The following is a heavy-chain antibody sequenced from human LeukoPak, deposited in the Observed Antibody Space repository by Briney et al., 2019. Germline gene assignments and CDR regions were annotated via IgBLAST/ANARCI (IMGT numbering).Heavy chain of an antibody. J-gene: IGHJ4*02. V-gene: IGHV4-39*07. CDR1: GGSISSSGYY. Sequence: PSETLSLTCTVSGGSISSSGYYWGWIRQPPGKGLEWIGSIYYSGSAYYNPSLKSRVSISVDTSKNQFSLKLRSVTAADTAVYYCASPMAWAHNRRDSDYWGLGTLVTVSS. D-gene: IGHD5-24*01. CDR2: IYYSGSA. CDR3: ASPMAWAHNRRDSDY.